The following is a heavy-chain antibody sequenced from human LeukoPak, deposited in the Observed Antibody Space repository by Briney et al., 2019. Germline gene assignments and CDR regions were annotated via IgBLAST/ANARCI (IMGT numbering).Heavy chain of an antibody. CDR2: INPSGGST. CDR1: GYTFTSYY. J-gene: IGHJ4*02. V-gene: IGHV1-46*01. D-gene: IGHD3-22*01. CDR3: ARDVKGYYDTSGYVA. Sequence: ASVKVSCKASGYTFTSYYMHWVRQAPGQGLEWMGIINPSGGSTSYAQKFQGRVTMTRDTSTSTVYMELSSLRSEDTAVYYCARDVKGYYDTSGYVAWGQGTLVTVSS.